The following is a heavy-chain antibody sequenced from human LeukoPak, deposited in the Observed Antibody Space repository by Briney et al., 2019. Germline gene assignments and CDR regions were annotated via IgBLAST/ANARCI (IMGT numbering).Heavy chain of an antibody. CDR1: GFTFSSYW. Sequence: PGGSLRLSCAASGFTFSSYWMHWVRQAPGKGLVWVSRINSDGSSTSYADSVKGRFTISRDNAKNTLYLQMNSLRAEDTAVYYCARGDVEMVTITSLDYWGQGTLVTVSS. J-gene: IGHJ4*02. D-gene: IGHD5-24*01. CDR3: ARGDVEMVTITSLDY. CDR2: INSDGSST. V-gene: IGHV3-74*01.